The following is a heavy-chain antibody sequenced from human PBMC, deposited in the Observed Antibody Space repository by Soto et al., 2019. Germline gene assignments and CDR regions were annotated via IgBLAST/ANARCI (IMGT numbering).Heavy chain of an antibody. V-gene: IGHV3-48*01. CDR2: ISSSSSTI. J-gene: IGHJ2*01. Sequence: KGLEWVSYISSSSSTIYYADSVKGRFTISRDNAKNSLYLQMNSLRAEDTVVFFRAEDRIRNAVPVSAFLLNRSSDL. D-gene: IGHD2-15*01. CDR3: AEDRIRNAVPVSAFLLNRSSDL.